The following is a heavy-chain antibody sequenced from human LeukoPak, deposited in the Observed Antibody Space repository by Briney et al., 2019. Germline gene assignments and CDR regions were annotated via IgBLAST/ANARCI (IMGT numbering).Heavy chain of an antibody. J-gene: IGHJ6*02. Sequence: GGSLRLSCAASGFTFSSYWMHWVRQAPGKGLEWVAVIWYDGSNKYYADSVKGRFTISRDNSKNTLYLQMNSLRAEDTAVYYCAREGSADFWSGWDYYYGMDVWGQGTTVTVSS. CDR3: AREGSADFWSGWDYYYGMDV. CDR2: IWYDGSNK. D-gene: IGHD3-3*01. V-gene: IGHV3-33*08. CDR1: GFTFSSYW.